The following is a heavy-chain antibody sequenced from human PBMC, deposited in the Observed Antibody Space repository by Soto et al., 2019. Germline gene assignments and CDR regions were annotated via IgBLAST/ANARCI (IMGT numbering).Heavy chain of an antibody. V-gene: IGHV4-34*01. CDR3: ARYEYGNSLYGVDV. D-gene: IGHD1-7*01. J-gene: IGHJ6*02. CDR2: VDHRGST. Sequence: SETLSLTCVVSGESFSGYYWSWTRQTPGMGLEWIGEVDHRGSTTYNPSLKNRASISIDSSKNLFSLELTSVTAADTALYFCARYEYGNSLYGVDVWGQGTRVT. CDR1: GESFSGYY.